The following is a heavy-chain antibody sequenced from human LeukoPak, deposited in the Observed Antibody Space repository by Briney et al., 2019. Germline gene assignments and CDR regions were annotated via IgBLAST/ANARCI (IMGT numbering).Heavy chain of an antibody. Sequence: PSETLSLTCAVYGGSFSGYYWSWIRQPPGKGLEWIGYIYYSGSTNYNPSLKSRVTISVDTSKNHFSLKLSSVTAADTAVYYCARDSSSWQHWGQGTLVTVSS. CDR3: ARDSSSWQH. V-gene: IGHV4-59*01. D-gene: IGHD6-13*01. CDR1: GGSFSGYY. CDR2: IYYSGST. J-gene: IGHJ1*01.